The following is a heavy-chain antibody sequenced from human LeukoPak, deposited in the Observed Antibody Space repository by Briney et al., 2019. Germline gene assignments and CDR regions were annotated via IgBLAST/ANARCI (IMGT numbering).Heavy chain of an antibody. CDR1: GGTFSSYA. V-gene: IGHV1-69*13. D-gene: IGHD6-19*01. Sequence: SVKVSCKASGGTFSSYAISWVRQAPGQGLEWMGGIIPTFGTANYAQKFQGRVTITADESTSTAYMELSSLRSEDTAVYYCARGRIVVAGYFDYWGQGTLVTVSS. J-gene: IGHJ4*02. CDR3: ARGRIVVAGYFDY. CDR2: IIPTFGTA.